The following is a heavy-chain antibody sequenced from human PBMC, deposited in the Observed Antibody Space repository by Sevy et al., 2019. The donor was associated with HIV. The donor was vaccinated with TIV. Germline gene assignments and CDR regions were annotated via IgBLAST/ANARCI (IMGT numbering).Heavy chain of an antibody. D-gene: IGHD3-22*01. CDR1: GFTFGDYA. CDR3: TRGYYYDSSGYSDY. CDR2: IRSKDYGGAT. V-gene: IGHV3-49*03. J-gene: IGHJ4*02. Sequence: GGSLRLSCTGSGFTFGDYAMSWFRQAPGMGLEWVGFIRSKDYGGATEYAAYVKGSFTISRDDSKSIADLQMNSLKTEATAVYYWTRGYYYDSSGYSDYWGQGTLVTVSS.